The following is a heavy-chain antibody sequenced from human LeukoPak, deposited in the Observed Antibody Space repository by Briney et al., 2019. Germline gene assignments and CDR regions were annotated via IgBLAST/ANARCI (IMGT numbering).Heavy chain of an antibody. V-gene: IGHV4-59*01. Sequence: SETLSLTCTVSGGSISSYYWSWIRQPPGKGLEWIGYIYYSGSTNYNPSLKSRVTISVDTSKNQFSLKLCSVTAADTAVYYCARGISGYYYYYMDVWGKGTTVTVSS. CDR2: IYYSGST. J-gene: IGHJ6*03. CDR3: ARGISGYYYYYMDV. D-gene: IGHD2/OR15-2a*01. CDR1: GGSISSYY.